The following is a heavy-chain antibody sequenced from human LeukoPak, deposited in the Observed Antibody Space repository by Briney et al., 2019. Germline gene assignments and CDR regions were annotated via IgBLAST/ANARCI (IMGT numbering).Heavy chain of an antibody. J-gene: IGHJ4*02. Sequence: GGSLRLSCAASGFTFSSYEMNWVRQAPGKGLEWVSYISSSGSTIYYADSGKGRFTISRDNSKNTLYLQMNSLRAEDTAVYFCAKTMVRGVNYFDYWGQGTLVTVSS. V-gene: IGHV3-48*03. CDR3: AKTMVRGVNYFDY. CDR2: ISSSGSTI. CDR1: GFTFSSYE. D-gene: IGHD3-10*01.